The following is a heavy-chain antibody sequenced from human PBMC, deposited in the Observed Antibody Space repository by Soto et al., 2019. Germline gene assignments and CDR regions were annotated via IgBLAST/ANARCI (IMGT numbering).Heavy chain of an antibody. V-gene: IGHV3-74*01. CDR3: VRGTSAWSGKDY. Sequence: GGSLRLSCTASGFTFSNHWMHWVRQGPGQGLVWVSRINTDGSFRDYADSVRGRFTISRDNAKNTLILQMNSLRAEDTAVYYCVRGTSAWSGKDYWGQGTLVTVSS. CDR1: GFTFSNHW. CDR2: INTDGSFR. J-gene: IGHJ4*02. D-gene: IGHD6-19*01.